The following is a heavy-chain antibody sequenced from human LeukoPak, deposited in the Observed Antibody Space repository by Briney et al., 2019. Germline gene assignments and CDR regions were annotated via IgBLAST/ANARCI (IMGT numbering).Heavy chain of an antibody. CDR1: GFTFNTYE. CDR2: ISSSGSTI. J-gene: IGHJ4*02. Sequence: GGSLRLSCAASGFTFNTYEMNWVRQAPGKGLEWVSYISSSGSTIYYADYVKGRFTISRDNAKDSLYLQMNSLRAEDTAVYYCARGGWNYVFNYWGQGTLVTVSS. D-gene: IGHD1-7*01. CDR3: ARGGWNYVFNY. V-gene: IGHV3-48*03.